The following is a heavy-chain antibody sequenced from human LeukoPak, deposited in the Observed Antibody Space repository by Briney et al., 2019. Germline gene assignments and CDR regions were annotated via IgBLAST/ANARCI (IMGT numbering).Heavy chain of an antibody. V-gene: IGHV4-34*01. J-gene: IGHJ4*02. CDR1: GGSFSGYY. CDR3: ARETRSSYYDSSGYYE. Sequence: SETLSLTCAVYGGSFSGYYWSWIRQPPGKGLEWIGEINHSGSTNYNPSLKSRVTISVDTSKNQFSLKLSSVTAADTAVYYCARETRSSYYDSSGYYEWGQGTLVTVSS. D-gene: IGHD3-22*01. CDR2: INHSGST.